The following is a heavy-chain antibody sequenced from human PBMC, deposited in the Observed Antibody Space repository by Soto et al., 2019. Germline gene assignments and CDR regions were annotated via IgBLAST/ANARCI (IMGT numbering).Heavy chain of an antibody. D-gene: IGHD1-1*01. CDR3: ARGAENWNLYYYYYMDV. CDR2: INHSGST. V-gene: IGHV4-34*01. CDR1: GGSFSGYY. J-gene: IGHJ6*03. Sequence: SETLSLTCAVYGGSFSGYYWSWIRQPPGKGLEWIGEINHSGSTNYNPSLKSRVTISVDTSKNQFSLKLSSVTAADTAVYYRARGAENWNLYYYYYMDVWGKGTTVTVSS.